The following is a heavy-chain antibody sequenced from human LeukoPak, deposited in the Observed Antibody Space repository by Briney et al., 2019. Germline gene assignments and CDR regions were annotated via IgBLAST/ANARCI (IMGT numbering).Heavy chain of an antibody. CDR2: TDYRSKWYN. CDR3: ARGRLMAFDI. J-gene: IGHJ3*02. Sequence: SQTLSLTCAISGDSVSSDSAAWNWIRQSPSRDLEWLGRTDYRSKWYNEYAVSVRSRITINPDTSRNQFSLQLNSVTPEDTAVYYCARGRLMAFDIWVLGTMVTVSS. D-gene: IGHD6-25*01. V-gene: IGHV6-1*01. CDR1: GDSVSSDSAA.